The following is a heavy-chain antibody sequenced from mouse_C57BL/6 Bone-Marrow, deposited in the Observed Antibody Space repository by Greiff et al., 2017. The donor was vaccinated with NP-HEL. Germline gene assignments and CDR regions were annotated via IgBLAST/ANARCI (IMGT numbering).Heavy chain of an antibody. CDR1: GFNIKDYY. CDR2: IDPEDGDT. D-gene: IGHD2-1*01. CDR3: ARQGGNSDYAMDY. V-gene: IGHV14-2*01. J-gene: IGHJ4*01. Sequence: VHVKQSGAELVKPGASVKLSCTASGFNIKDYYMHWVKQRTEQGLEWIGRIDPEDGDTKYAPKFQGKATITADTSSNTADLQLSSLTSEDTAVYYCARQGGNSDYAMDYWGQGTSVTVSS.